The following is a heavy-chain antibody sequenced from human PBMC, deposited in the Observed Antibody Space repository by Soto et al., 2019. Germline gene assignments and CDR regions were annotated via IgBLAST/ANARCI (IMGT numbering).Heavy chain of an antibody. CDR1: GFTFSSYG. V-gene: IGHV3-33*01. CDR2: IWYDGSNK. J-gene: IGHJ6*02. Sequence: GGSLRLSCAASGFTFSSYGMHWVRQAPGKGLEWVAVIWYDGSNKYYADSVKGRFTISRDNSKNTLYLQMNSLRAEDTAVYYCARDTGYDFWSGYYYYGMDVWGQGTTVTVSS. D-gene: IGHD3-3*01. CDR3: ARDTGYDFWSGYYYYGMDV.